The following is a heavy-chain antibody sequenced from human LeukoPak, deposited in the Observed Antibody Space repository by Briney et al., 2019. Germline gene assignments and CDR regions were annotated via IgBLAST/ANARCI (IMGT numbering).Heavy chain of an antibody. D-gene: IGHD2-2*01. Sequence: ASVKVSCKASGYTFTNYGINWVRQAPGHGLEWMGWISASNGNTNYAQNVQGRVTMTTDTSPSTAYMELRSLRSDDTAVYYCARAPGYCIGTSCYPTVNYWGQGTLVTVSS. CDR3: ARAPGYCIGTSCYPTVNY. V-gene: IGHV1-18*01. CDR1: GYTFTNYG. CDR2: ISASNGNT. J-gene: IGHJ4*02.